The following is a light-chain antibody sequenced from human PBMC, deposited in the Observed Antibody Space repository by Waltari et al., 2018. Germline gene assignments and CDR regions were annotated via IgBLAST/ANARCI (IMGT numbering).Light chain of an antibody. V-gene: IGKV3-20*01. Sequence: EIVLTQSPGTLSLSPGERATLSCRASQSVSTTYLAWYQQRPGQAPRLLIYGASSRATGTPDRFSGSGSGTDFTLTISRLEPEDFAVYYCQRYGNSPRVIFGGGTKVEIK. J-gene: IGKJ4*01. CDR1: QSVSTTY. CDR3: QRYGNSPRVI. CDR2: GAS.